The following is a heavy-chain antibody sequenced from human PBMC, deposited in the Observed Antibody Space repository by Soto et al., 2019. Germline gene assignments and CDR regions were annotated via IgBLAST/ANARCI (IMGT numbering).Heavy chain of an antibody. Sequence: GGSLRLSCAASGFIFRDYAMNWVRQAPGKGLEWVSDISGSGDSARYADSVKGRFTISRDNPRHTLYLQINSLRVDDTAVYYCGQERRGSGWSVCNFWGQGTLVTVSS. J-gene: IGHJ4*02. D-gene: IGHD6-19*01. V-gene: IGHV3-23*01. CDR2: ISGSGDSA. CDR1: GFIFRDYA. CDR3: GQERRGSGWSVCNF.